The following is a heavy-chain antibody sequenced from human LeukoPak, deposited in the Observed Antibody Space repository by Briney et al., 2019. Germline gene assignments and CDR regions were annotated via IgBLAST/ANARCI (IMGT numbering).Heavy chain of an antibody. CDR3: ARDNLDTAGTDY. CDR2: INPNSGGT. CDR1: GYTFTGYY. Sequence: ASVKASCKASGYTFTGYYMHWVRQAPGQGLEWMGWINPNSGGTNYAQKFQGRVTMTRDTSISTAYMELSRLRSDDTAVYYCARDNLDTAGTDYWGQGTLVTVSS. V-gene: IGHV1-2*02. J-gene: IGHJ4*02. D-gene: IGHD5-18*01.